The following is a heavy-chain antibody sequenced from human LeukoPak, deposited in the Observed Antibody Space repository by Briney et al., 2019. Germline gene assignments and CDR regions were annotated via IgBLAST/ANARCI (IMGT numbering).Heavy chain of an antibody. V-gene: IGHV3-7*05. J-gene: IGHJ4*02. CDR3: ARGIYDSVGLYFDL. CDR1: GLTFSGYW. CDR2: IKQDGSVK. D-gene: IGHD3-16*01. Sequence: GGYLRLYCAASGLTFSGYWMTWVRQTPEKGLEWVANIKQDGSVKYYVDSVKGRFTSSRDNAKNSLYLQMNSLRAEDTAVYYCARGIYDSVGLYFDLWGQGTLVTVSS.